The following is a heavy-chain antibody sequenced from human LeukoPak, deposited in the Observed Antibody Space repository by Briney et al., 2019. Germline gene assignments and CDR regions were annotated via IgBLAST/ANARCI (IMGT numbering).Heavy chain of an antibody. CDR3: ARDLAVAGPGYFDY. J-gene: IGHJ4*02. Sequence: SETLSLTCTVSGGSISSYYWSWIRQPAGKGLEWIGRIYTSGSTNYNPSLKSRVTMSVDTSKNQFSLKLSSVTAADTAVYYCARDLAVAGPGYFDYWGQGTLVTVSS. V-gene: IGHV4-4*07. CDR1: GGSISSYY. D-gene: IGHD6-19*01. CDR2: IYTSGST.